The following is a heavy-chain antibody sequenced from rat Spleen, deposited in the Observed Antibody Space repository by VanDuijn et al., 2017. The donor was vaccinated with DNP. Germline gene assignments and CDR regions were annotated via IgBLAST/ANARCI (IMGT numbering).Heavy chain of an antibody. V-gene: IGHV5-31*01. D-gene: IGHD1-7*01. CDR1: GFIFSNYW. Sequence: EVQLVESGGGPVQPGRSLKLSCVASGFIFSNYWMTWIRQAPGKGLEWVASISNTGDNTYYSDSVKGRFSLSRDNAKSTLFLQMDSLRSEDTATYYCATDDYGYPFDYWGQGVMVTVSS. CDR3: ATDDYGYPFDY. CDR2: ISNTGDNT. J-gene: IGHJ2*01.